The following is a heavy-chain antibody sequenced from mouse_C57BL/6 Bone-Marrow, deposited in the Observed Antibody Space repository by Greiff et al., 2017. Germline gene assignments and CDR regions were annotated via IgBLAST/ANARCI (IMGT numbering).Heavy chain of an antibody. CDR3: ARHDYGSSMDY. D-gene: IGHD1-1*01. Sequence: EVHLVESGGGLVQPGGSLKLSCAASGFTFSDYYMYWVRQTPEKRLEWVAYISNGGGSTYYPDTVKGRFTISKDNAKNTLYLQMSRLKSEDTAMYYCARHDYGSSMDYWGQGTSVTVSS. CDR1: GFTFSDYY. J-gene: IGHJ4*01. CDR2: ISNGGGST. V-gene: IGHV5-12*01.